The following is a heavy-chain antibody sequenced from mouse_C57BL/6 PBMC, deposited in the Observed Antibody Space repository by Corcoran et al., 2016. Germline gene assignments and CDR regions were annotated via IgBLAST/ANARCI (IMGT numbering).Heavy chain of an antibody. V-gene: IGHV1-9*01. Sequence: QVQLQQSGAELMKPGASLKLSCKATGYTFTGYWVELVQQRPGHGLEWIGEILPGSGSTNYNEKFKGKATFTADTSSNTAYMQLSSLTTEDSAIYYCAREGQLRDYYAMDYWGQGTSVTVSS. D-gene: IGHD3-3*01. CDR3: AREGQLRDYYAMDY. CDR1: GYTFTGYW. J-gene: IGHJ4*01. CDR2: ILPGSGST.